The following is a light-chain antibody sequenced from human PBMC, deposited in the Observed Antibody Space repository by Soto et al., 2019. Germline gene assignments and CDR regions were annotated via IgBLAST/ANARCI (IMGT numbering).Light chain of an antibody. V-gene: IGKV3-20*01. CDR1: QSVSSGQ. CDR2: GAS. Sequence: EIVLTLSPGTLSLSPGERATLSCRASQSVSSGQLAWYQQKPGQAPRLLIYGASSRATGIPDRFSGGGSGTDFTLTISRLEPENFAVYYCQQYGSSPYTFGQGTKLEIK. CDR3: QQYGSSPYT. J-gene: IGKJ2*01.